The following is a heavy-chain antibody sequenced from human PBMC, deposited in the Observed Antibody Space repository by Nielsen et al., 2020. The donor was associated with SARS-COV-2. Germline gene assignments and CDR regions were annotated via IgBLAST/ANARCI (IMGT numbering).Heavy chain of an antibody. Sequence: SETLSLTCTVSGGSIISSEYYWGWVRQPPGQGLEWIGYIYYTGSTYYNPALESRLTISIDTSRNQFSLNLRSVTAADTALYFCARDRQGYNYYTAWTSGAKGPRSPSP. V-gene: IGHV4-30-4*01. J-gene: IGHJ6*02. CDR1: GGSIISSEYY. CDR3: ARDRQGYNYYTAWTS. CDR2: IYYTGST.